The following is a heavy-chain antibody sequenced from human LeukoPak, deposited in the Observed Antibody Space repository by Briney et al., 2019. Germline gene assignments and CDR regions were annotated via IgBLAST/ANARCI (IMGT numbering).Heavy chain of an antibody. D-gene: IGHD6-13*01. CDR2: IYGSETT. V-gene: IGHV4-59*01. CDR3: ASRPGGSTWYGVFDY. J-gene: IGHJ4*02. Sequence: LRLSCAASGFFFGSYEMNWVRQPPGKGLEWIGYIYGSETTNYNPSLKSRVTMSVDTSENQFSLKLSSVTAADTALYYCASRPGGSTWYGVFDYWSRGTLVTVSS. CDR1: GFFFGSYE.